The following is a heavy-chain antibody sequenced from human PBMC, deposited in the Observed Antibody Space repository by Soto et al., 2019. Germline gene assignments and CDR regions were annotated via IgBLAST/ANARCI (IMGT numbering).Heavy chain of an antibody. CDR1: GFTFSSYG. Sequence: LRLSCAAYGFTFSSYGMHWVRQAPGKGLEWVAVISYDGSNKYYADSVKGRFTISRDNSKNTLYLQMNSLRAEDTAVYYGAKGVGVLRFLEGLLVVHWGQGTRVTVSS. CDR2: ISYDGSNK. CDR3: AKGVGVLRFLEGLLVVH. D-gene: IGHD3-3*01. J-gene: IGHJ4*02. V-gene: IGHV3-30*18.